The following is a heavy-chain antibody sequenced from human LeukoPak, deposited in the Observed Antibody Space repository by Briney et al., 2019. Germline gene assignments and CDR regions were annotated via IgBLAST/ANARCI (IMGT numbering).Heavy chain of an antibody. CDR3: ARGGGMGYYYYYMDV. J-gene: IGHJ6*03. D-gene: IGHD1-26*01. CDR2: ISHVGTT. CDR1: GGSFSGYF. Sequence: SETLSFTCTVHGGSFSGYFWSWIRQAPGKGLEWIGEISHVGTTNFNPSLQSRVTLSVDTSKNQFSLKLSSVTAADTAVYYCARGGGMGYYYYYMDVWGKGTTVTVSS. V-gene: IGHV4-34*01.